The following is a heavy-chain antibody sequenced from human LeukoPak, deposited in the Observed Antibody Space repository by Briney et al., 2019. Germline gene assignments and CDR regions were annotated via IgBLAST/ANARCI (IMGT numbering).Heavy chain of an antibody. J-gene: IGHJ3*02. CDR1: GFTFSSYG. V-gene: IGHV3-30*03. D-gene: IGHD3-10*01. Sequence: GGSLRLSCAASGFTFSSYGMHWVRQAPGKGLEWVAVISYDGSNKYYADSVKGRFTISRDNSKNTLYLQMNSLRAEDTAVYYCAGMVRGVINSKAFDIWGQGTMVTVSS. CDR2: ISYDGSNK. CDR3: AGMVRGVINSKAFDI.